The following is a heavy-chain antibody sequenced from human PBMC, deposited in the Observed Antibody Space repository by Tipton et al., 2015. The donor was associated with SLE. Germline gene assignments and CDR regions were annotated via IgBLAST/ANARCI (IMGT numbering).Heavy chain of an antibody. V-gene: IGHV4-59*11. D-gene: IGHD7-27*01. CDR3: ARDIEAPGDFLYFDY. CDR2: MHNSGDS. CDR1: GISISTHY. Sequence: TLSLTCKVSGISISTHYWSWIRQPPGKGLEWLGQMHNSGDSTYNPSLKSRVTMSVDTSKNHFPLKLTSVIAADTAVYYCARDIEAPGDFLYFDYGGQGILVTVSS. J-gene: IGHJ4*02.